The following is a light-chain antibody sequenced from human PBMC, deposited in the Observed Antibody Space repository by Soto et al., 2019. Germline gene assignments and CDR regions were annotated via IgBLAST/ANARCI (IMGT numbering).Light chain of an antibody. J-gene: IGKJ2*01. CDR1: QSVSSSY. CDR2: GAS. CDR3: QQYGSSPYT. Sequence: EIVLTQSPGTLSLSPGERATLSCRASQSVSSSYLAWYQQKPGQAPRLLIYGASSRSTGIPDRFSGSGSGTDSTLTISRLEPEDCAVDYCQQYGSSPYTLGQGTKLEIK. V-gene: IGKV3-20*01.